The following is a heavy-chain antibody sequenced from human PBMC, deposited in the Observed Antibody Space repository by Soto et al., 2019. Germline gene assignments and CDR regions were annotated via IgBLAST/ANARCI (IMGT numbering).Heavy chain of an antibody. J-gene: IGHJ4*02. CDR1: GGTFSSHG. D-gene: IGHD2-21*01. CDR2: SIPMFGTP. V-gene: IGHV1-69*06. CDR3: AIGSVVVMGAATGGLIY. Sequence: QVQLVQSGAEVKKPGSSVKVSCKASGGTFSSHGITWVRQAPGQGLEWMGGSIPMFGTPKYAQRFQGRVSITADKSTTAAYRELSSLRSEDTAVYYCAIGSVVVMGAATGGLIYWGQGALVTVSS.